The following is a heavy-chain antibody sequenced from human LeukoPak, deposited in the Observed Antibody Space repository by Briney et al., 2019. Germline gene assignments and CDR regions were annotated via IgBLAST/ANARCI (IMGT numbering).Heavy chain of an antibody. J-gene: IGHJ6*03. Sequence: ASVKVSCKASGYTFSSYAMNWVRQAPGQGLEFMGWINTYNGNPTYAQGFTGRFVFSLDTSVSTAYLQISSLNAEDTAVYYCARGPLPDYDFWSGYSYYYYMDVWGKGTTVTVSS. CDR3: ARGPLPDYDFWSGYSYYYYMDV. CDR1: GYTFSSYA. D-gene: IGHD3-3*01. V-gene: IGHV7-4-1*02. CDR2: INTYNGNP.